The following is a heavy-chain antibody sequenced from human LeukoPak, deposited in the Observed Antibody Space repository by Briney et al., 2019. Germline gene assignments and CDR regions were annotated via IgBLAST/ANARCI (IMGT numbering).Heavy chain of an antibody. D-gene: IGHD6-19*01. CDR1: GGSISSSNW. CDR2: IYHTGST. V-gene: IGHV4-4*02. Sequence: KPSGTLSLTCGVSGGSISSSNWWNWVRQPPGKGLEWIGEIYHTGSTNYNPSLRSRVTISVDKSKNHFSLNLTSVTAADTAVYYCVAAALAVDSWGQGTLVTVSS. CDR3: VAAALAVDS. J-gene: IGHJ4*02.